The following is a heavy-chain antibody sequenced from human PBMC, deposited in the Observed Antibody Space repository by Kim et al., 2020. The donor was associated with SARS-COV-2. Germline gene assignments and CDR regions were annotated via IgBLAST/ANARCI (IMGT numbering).Heavy chain of an antibody. D-gene: IGHD2-21*02. CDR2: MDPSSGNT. CDR1: GYNFASCE. V-gene: IGHV1-8*01. CDR3: ARPPAYCGGDCYLDY. Sequence: ASVKVSCKASGYNFASCEIHWVRQATGQGLEWMGWMDPSSGNTGYAQKFQGRVTMTRSTSINTAYMELSSLRSDDTAVYFCARPPAYCGGDCYLDYWGQG. J-gene: IGHJ4*02.